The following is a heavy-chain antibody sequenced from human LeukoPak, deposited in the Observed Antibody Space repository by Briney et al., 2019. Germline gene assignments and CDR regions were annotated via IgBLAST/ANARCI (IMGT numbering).Heavy chain of an antibody. D-gene: IGHD3-22*01. J-gene: IGHJ5*02. Sequence: SVKVSCKASGGTFSSYAISWVRQAPGQGLEWMGGIIPIFGTANYAQKFQGRVTITTDESTSTAYMELSSLRSEDTAVYYCARDHYDSSGYYYVDPNWFDPWGQGTLVAVSS. CDR1: GGTFSSYA. CDR3: ARDHYDSSGYYYVDPNWFDP. V-gene: IGHV1-69*05. CDR2: IIPIFGTA.